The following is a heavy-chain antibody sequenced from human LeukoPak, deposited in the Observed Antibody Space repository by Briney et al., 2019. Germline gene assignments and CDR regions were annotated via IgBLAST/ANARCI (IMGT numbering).Heavy chain of an antibody. CDR3: ARDRDYTAMVD. J-gene: IGHJ4*02. D-gene: IGHD5-18*01. CDR1: GFAVSSNY. V-gene: IGHV3-66*01. CDR2: IYSGGST. Sequence: GGSLRLSCAASGFAVSSNYMSWGREAPGKGLGWVSVIYSGGSTYYSDSVKGRFTISRDNSKNTLYLQMNSLRAEDTAVYYCARDRDYTAMVDWGQGTLVTVSS.